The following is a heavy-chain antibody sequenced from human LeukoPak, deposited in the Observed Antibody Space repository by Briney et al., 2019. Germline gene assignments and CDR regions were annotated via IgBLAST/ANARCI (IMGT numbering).Heavy chain of an antibody. V-gene: IGHV4-61*02. J-gene: IGHJ3*02. CDR1: GGSISSGSYY. CDR2: IYTSGST. Sequence: PSETLSLTCTVSGGSISSGSYYWSWIRQPAGKGLEWIGRIYTSGSTNYNPSLKSRVTISVDTSKNQFSLKLSSVTAADTAVYYCARESWHFDWSHDAFDIWGQGTMVTVSS. D-gene: IGHD3-9*01. CDR3: ARESWHFDWSHDAFDI.